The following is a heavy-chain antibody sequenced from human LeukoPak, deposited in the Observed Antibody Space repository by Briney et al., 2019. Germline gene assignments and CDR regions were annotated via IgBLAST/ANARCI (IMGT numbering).Heavy chain of an antibody. CDR1: GYSISSGYY. Sequence: SEPLSLTCTVSGYSISSGYYWGWLRQPPGKGLEWIGSIYHSGSTYYNPSLKSRVTISVDTSKNQFSLKLSSVTAADTAVYYCAAGSDYWGQGTLVTVSS. J-gene: IGHJ4*02. CDR3: AAGSDY. D-gene: IGHD6-13*01. CDR2: IYHSGST. V-gene: IGHV4-38-2*02.